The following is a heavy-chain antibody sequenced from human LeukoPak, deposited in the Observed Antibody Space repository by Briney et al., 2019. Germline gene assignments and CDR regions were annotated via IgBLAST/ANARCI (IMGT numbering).Heavy chain of an antibody. CDR3: GRTTSVPTANWFDT. D-gene: IGHD4-11*01. J-gene: IGHJ5*02. Sequence: GATVKISCKASGYIFTDYYIHWVRQAPGKGLEWMGHIDLEEHDTRYAGKFQGRITITADMSADTVYLELSGLRSEDAAMYYCGRTTSVPTANWFDTWGQGTLVTVSS. CDR1: GYIFTDYY. V-gene: IGHV1-69-2*01. CDR2: IDLEEHDT.